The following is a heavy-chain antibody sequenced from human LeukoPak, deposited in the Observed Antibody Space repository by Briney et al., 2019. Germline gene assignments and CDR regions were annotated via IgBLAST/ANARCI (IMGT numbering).Heavy chain of an antibody. Sequence: ALRLSCSASGLTFRGYGLHWVRQAPGKGLEWVALISYDAYEKYYADSVKDRFTISRDNSENTLYLQMNSLRAEDTAVYYCARGRIEVEPYFDYWGQGTLVTVSS. V-gene: IGHV3-30*03. J-gene: IGHJ4*02. D-gene: IGHD1-26*01. CDR1: GLTFRGYG. CDR2: ISYDAYEK. CDR3: ARGRIEVEPYFDY.